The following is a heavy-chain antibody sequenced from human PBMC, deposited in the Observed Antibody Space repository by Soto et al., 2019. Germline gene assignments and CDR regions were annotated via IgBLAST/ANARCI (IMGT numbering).Heavy chain of an antibody. D-gene: IGHD3-22*01. CDR1: GFTFSNAW. J-gene: IGHJ4*02. Sequence: GGSLRLSCAASGFTFSNAWMNWVRQAPGKGLEWVGRIKSKTDGGTTDYAAPVKGRFTISRDDSKNTLYLQMNSLKTEDTAMYYCITDWSFIVVVPRGVGGQGTLVTVSS. CDR3: ITDWSFIVVVPRGV. CDR2: IKSKTDGGTT. V-gene: IGHV3-15*07.